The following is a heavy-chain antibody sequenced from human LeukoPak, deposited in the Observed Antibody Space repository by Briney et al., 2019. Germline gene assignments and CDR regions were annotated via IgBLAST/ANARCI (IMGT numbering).Heavy chain of an antibody. CDR1: GRTFSSYA. CDR3: ARSERWLVIHLDY. J-gene: IGHJ4*02. Sequence: ASVKVSCKASGRTFSSYAISWVRQAPGQGLEWMGGIIPIFGTANYAQKFQGRVTITADESTSTAYMELSSLRSEDTAVYYCARSERWLVIHLDYWGQGTLVTVSS. CDR2: IIPIFGTA. D-gene: IGHD6-19*01. V-gene: IGHV1-69*13.